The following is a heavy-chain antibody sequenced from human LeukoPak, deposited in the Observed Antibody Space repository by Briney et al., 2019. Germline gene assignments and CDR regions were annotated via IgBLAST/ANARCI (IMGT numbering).Heavy chain of an antibody. CDR3: ARRPGAHFDY. D-gene: IGHD3-10*01. V-gene: IGHV3-7*05. Sequence: PGGSLRLSCAVSGFTFSSYAMSWVRQAPGKGLEWVANIKQDGSEKYYVDSVKGRFTISRHNAKNSLYLQMNSLRAKDTAVYYCARRPGAHFDYWGQGTLVTVSS. CDR1: GFTFSSYA. J-gene: IGHJ4*02. CDR2: IKQDGSEK.